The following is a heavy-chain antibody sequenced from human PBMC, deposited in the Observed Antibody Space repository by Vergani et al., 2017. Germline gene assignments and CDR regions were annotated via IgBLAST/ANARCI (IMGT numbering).Heavy chain of an antibody. V-gene: IGHV3-21*01. J-gene: IGHJ5*02. D-gene: IGHD3-10*01. Sequence: EVQLVESGGGLVKPGGSLRLSCAASVFTFSTYSMNWVRQAPGKGLEWVSSISSSSSYIYYADSVKGRFTISRDNAKNSLYLQMNSLRAEDTAVYYGARGTSSDGVRSIDPWGQGTLVTVSS. CDR3: ARGTSSDGVRSIDP. CDR2: ISSSSSYI. CDR1: VFTFSTYS.